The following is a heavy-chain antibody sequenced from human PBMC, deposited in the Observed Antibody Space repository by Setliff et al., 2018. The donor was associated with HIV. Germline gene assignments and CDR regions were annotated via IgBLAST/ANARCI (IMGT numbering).Heavy chain of an antibody. CDR2: ITSNLNYR. J-gene: IGHJ4*02. CDR1: GFSFSRYT. V-gene: IGHV3-21*01. Sequence: GGSLRLSCVASGFSFSRYTMMWVRQTPGKGLEWVSSITSNLNYRYADSVKGRFTISRDNTKNSLYPQMNSLRAEDTAVYYCARGDSFVYSYVYPDYWGQGTLVTVSS. CDR3: ARGDSFVYSYVYPDY. D-gene: IGHD3-22*01.